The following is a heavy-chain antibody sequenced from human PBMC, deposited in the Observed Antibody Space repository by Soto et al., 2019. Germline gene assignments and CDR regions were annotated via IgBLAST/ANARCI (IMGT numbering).Heavy chain of an antibody. CDR3: AAHYYDATAYLDF. CDR2: IQYSGST. V-gene: IGHV4-61*03. D-gene: IGHD3-22*01. J-gene: IGHJ4*02. CDR1: GDSVSGGIYY. Sequence: SETLSLTCTVSGDSVSGGIYYWTWIRHPPGKGLEWLGYIQYSGSTSYKPSLKSRITISRDASRNHFSLRLSSVTAADTAVYYCAAHYYDATAYLDFWGQGTLVTVSS.